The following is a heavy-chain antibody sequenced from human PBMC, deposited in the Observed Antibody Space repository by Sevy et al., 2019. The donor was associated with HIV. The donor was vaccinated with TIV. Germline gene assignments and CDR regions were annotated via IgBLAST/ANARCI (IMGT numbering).Heavy chain of an antibody. CDR3: AKGRVVITWFYFDY. D-gene: IGHD3-22*01. J-gene: IGHJ4*02. V-gene: IGHV3-30*18. CDR2: ISYDGSNK. Sequence: GGSLRLSCAASGFTFSSYGMHWVRQAPGKGLEWVAVISYDGSNKYYADSVKGRFTISRDNSKNTLYLQMNSLRAEDTAVYYCAKGRVVITWFYFDYWDQGTLVTVSS. CDR1: GFTFSSYG.